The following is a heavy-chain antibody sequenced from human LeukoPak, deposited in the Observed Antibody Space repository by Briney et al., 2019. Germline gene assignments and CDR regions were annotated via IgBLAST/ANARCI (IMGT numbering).Heavy chain of an antibody. CDR2: IYYSGST. Sequence: SETLSLTCAVSGGSISSGAYYWSWIRQHPGKGLEWIGYIYYSGSTYYNPSLKSRVTISVDTSKNQFSLKLNSVTAADTAVYYYVRAKSLDYWGQGALFTVSS. CDR1: GGSISSGAYY. CDR3: VRAKSLDY. J-gene: IGHJ4*02. V-gene: IGHV4-31*11.